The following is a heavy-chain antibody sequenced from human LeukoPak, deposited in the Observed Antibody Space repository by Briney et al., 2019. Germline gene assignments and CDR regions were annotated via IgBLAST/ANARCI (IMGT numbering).Heavy chain of an antibody. CDR2: VNPGDSDT. CDR1: GYTFTTFW. D-gene: IGHD1-1*01. CDR3: ARRKIRTHFDY. J-gene: IGHJ4*02. V-gene: IGHV5-51*01. Sequence: GEPLKSSCQASGYTFTTFWIGWVRQMPGKCLEWIGIVNPGDSDTRYSPSFQGQVTLSVDKSINTAYLQWSSLKASDTALYYCARRKIRTHFDYWAQGTLVTVSS.